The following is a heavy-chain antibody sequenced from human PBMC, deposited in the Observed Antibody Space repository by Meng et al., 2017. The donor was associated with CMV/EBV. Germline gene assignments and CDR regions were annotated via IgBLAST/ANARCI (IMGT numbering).Heavy chain of an antibody. Sequence: GESLKISCAASGFTFSSYAMSWVRQAPGKGLEWVSAISGSGGSTYYADSVKGRFTISRDNSKNTLYLQMNSLRAEDTAVYYCAKATKPGSSWAIPFDYWGQGTLVTVSS. CDR1: GFTFSSYA. CDR3: AKATKPGSSWAIPFDY. V-gene: IGHV3-23*01. D-gene: IGHD6-13*01. CDR2: ISGSGGST. J-gene: IGHJ4*02.